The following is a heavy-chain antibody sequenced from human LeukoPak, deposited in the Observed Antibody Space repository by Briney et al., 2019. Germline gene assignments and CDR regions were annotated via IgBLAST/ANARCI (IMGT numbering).Heavy chain of an antibody. J-gene: IGHJ4*02. D-gene: IGHD1-26*01. Sequence: PGGSLRLSCAASGFTFSSYSMNWLRQAPGKGLEWVSYISSSSSTIYYADSVKGRFTISRDNAKNSLYLQMNSLRAEDTAVYYCARGELPFYWGQGTLVTVSS. CDR1: GFTFSSYS. CDR3: ARGELPFY. CDR2: ISSSSSTI. V-gene: IGHV3-48*01.